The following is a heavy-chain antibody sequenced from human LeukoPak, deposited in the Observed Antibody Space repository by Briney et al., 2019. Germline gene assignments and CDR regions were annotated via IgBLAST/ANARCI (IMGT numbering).Heavy chain of an antibody. CDR3: ASRDFWSGNYAFDI. J-gene: IGHJ3*02. CDR1: GYSFTTYW. D-gene: IGHD3-3*01. V-gene: IGHV5-51*01. CDR2: IYPSDSDT. Sequence: GESLNLSCRGSGYSFTTYWIGWVRQMPGKGVVGVGIIYPSDSDTRYSPSFQGQVTISADKSISTAYLQWSSLKASDTAIYYCASRDFWSGNYAFDIWGQGTMVTVSS.